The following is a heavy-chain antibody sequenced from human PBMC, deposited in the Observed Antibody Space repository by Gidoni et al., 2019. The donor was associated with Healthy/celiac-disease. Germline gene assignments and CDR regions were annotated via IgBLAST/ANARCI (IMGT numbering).Heavy chain of an antibody. D-gene: IGHD4-17*01. Sequence: QVTLKESGPVLVKPTETLTLICTVSGFSLSNARMGVSWIRQPPGKALEWLAHIFSNDEKSYSTSLKSRLTISKDTSKSQVVLTMTNMDPVDTATYYCARIYGDYGWYFDLWGRGTLVTVSS. CDR1: GFSLSNARMG. CDR2: IFSNDEK. V-gene: IGHV2-26*01. J-gene: IGHJ2*01. CDR3: ARIYGDYGWYFDL.